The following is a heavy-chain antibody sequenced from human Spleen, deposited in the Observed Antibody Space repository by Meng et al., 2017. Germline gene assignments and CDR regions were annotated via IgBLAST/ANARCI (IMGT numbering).Heavy chain of an antibody. CDR1: GYTFNRYG. CDR3: ARGEQWLVYYFDY. D-gene: IGHD6-19*01. J-gene: IGHJ4*02. V-gene: IGHV1-18*01. Sequence: QVQLVQAGAEVEKPGASVKVSCKASGYTFNRYGISWVRQAPGQGLEWMGWISGYNGNIKYAQKFLGRVTVTTDTSTSTAYMELRSLRSDDTAVYYCARGEQWLVYYFDYWGQGTLVTVSS. CDR2: ISGYNGNI.